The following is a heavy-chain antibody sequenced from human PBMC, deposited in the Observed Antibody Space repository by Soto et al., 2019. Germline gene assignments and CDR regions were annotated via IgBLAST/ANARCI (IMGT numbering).Heavy chain of an antibody. D-gene: IGHD6-19*01. J-gene: IGHJ4*02. V-gene: IGHV3-30-3*01. CDR2: ISGDGSNQ. CDR3: VQTPGWPGIDF. CDR1: GFTFSGYA. Sequence: PGGSLRLSCAASGFTFSGYALHWVRQAPGKGLEWVAVISGDGSNQYYADSVKGRFTISRDNSKNTLYLQMNSLRAEDTAVYYFVQTPGWPGIDFWGPGILVTVFS.